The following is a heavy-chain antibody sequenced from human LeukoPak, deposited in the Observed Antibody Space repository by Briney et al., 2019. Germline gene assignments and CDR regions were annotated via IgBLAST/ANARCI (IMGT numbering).Heavy chain of an antibody. V-gene: IGHV1-2*02. CDR2: INPNSGGT. Sequence: ASVKVSCKASGYTFTGYYMHWVRQAPGQGLEWMGWINPNSGGTNYAQKFQGRVTMTRDTSISTAYMELSRLRSDDTAVYYCARGEIAGSFSYDYWGQGALVTVSS. CDR3: ARGEIAGSFSYDY. D-gene: IGHD6-13*01. CDR1: GYTFTGYY. J-gene: IGHJ4*02.